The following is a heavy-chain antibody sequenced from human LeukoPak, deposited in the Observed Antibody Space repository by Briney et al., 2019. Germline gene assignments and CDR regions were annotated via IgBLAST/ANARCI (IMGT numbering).Heavy chain of an antibody. CDR3: TRDIGCSSTSCYIWNYYYYYMDV. CDR1: GFPFVDYA. D-gene: IGHD2-2*02. CDR2: IRSKAYGGTT. V-gene: IGHV3-49*04. Sequence: PGRSLSLSCKASGFPFVDYAMSWVRQAPGNGLEWVDFIRSKAYGGTTEYAASVKGRFTISRDDSKSIAYLQMNSLKSEDTAVYYCTRDIGCSSTSCYIWNYYYYYMDVWGKGTTVTVSS. J-gene: IGHJ6*03.